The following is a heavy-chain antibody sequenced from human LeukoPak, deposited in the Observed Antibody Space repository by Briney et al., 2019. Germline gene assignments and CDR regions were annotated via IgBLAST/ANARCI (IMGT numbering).Heavy chain of an antibody. Sequence: ASVKVSCKASGYTFTSYYMHWVRQAPGQGPQWMGMFNPSGGSTSYAQKFQGRVTMTRDTSTSTVYMELSSLRSEDTAVYYCARGGNYYDSSGYYAQWGQGTLVTVSS. CDR2: FNPSGGST. CDR1: GYTFTSYY. CDR3: ARGGNYYDSSGYYAQ. V-gene: IGHV1-46*01. J-gene: IGHJ4*02. D-gene: IGHD3-22*01.